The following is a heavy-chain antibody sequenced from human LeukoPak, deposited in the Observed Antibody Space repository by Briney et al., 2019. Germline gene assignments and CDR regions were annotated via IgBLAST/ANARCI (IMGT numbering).Heavy chain of an antibody. CDR3: GRTTADYVYYGMDV. V-gene: IGHV1-3*04. Sequence: ASVKVSCKASGYTFTSYGISWVRQAPGQRLEWMGWINTGNGNTKYSQKFQGRVTITRDTSASTAHMELRSLRSEDTAVYYCGRTTADYVYYGMDVWGQGTTVTVSS. D-gene: IGHD4-17*01. J-gene: IGHJ6*02. CDR1: GYTFTSYG. CDR2: INTGNGNT.